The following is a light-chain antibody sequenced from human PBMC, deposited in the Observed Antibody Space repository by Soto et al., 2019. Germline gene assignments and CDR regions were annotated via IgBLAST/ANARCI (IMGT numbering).Light chain of an antibody. CDR3: CSFTSSNTQV. CDR1: SSDFGNYNL. J-gene: IGLJ1*01. CDR2: EVD. Sequence: QSVLTQPASVSGSPGQSITISCTGTSSDFGNYNLVSWYQQHPGKVPKLILFEVDKRHSGVSGRFSGSKSGNTASLTISGLQAEDEADYYCCSFTSSNTQVFGTGTKLTVL. V-gene: IGLV2-23*02.